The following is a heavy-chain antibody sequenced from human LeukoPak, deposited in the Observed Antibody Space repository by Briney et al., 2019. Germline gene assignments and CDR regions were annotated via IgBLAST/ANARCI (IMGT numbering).Heavy chain of an antibody. Sequence: PSETLSLTCAVYGGSFSDYYWTLIRQTPGKGLEWLGEISHTGLTGSNPSLKSRVTIFVDSSKKQFSLRMTSVTAADTGIYYCARVPDITARPCDTWGPGTLVTVSS. CDR3: ARVPDITARPCDT. V-gene: IGHV4-34*01. J-gene: IGHJ5*02. CDR2: ISHTGLT. CDR1: GGSFSDYY. D-gene: IGHD1-1*01.